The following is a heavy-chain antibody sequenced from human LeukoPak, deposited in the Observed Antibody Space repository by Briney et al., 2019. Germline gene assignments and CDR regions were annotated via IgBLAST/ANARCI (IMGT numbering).Heavy chain of an antibody. D-gene: IGHD5-12*01. J-gene: IGHJ4*02. CDR2: ISYDGSNK. CDR3: AKDPLLWEMATINPHFDY. V-gene: IGHV3-30*18. Sequence: RSGGSLRLSCAASGFTFSSYAMSWVRQAPGKGLEWVAVISYDGSNKYYADSVKGRFTISRDNSKNTLYLQMNSLRAEDTAVYYCAKDPLLWEMATINPHFDYWGQGTLVTVSS. CDR1: GFTFSSYA.